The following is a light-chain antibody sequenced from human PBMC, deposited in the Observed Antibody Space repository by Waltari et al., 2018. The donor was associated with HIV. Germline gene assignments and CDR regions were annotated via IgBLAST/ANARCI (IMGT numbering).Light chain of an antibody. CDR1: QSINSN. Sequence: EIVMTQSPATLSVSPGERATLPCTASQSINSNLAWYQQKPGQVPRLIIYRASTRATGVPASFSGSASGTEFTLTVSSLQSEDFAVYYCQQYNNWPPTFGGGTKVEMK. CDR3: QQYNNWPPT. V-gene: IGKV3-15*01. CDR2: RAS. J-gene: IGKJ4*01.